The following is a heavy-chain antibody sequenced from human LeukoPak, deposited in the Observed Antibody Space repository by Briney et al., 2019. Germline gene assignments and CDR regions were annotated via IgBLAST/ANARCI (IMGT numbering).Heavy chain of an antibody. CDR2: INSDGSST. V-gene: IGHV3-74*01. CDR3: ARVPLYGSGSYLDY. CDR1: GFTFSSYW. D-gene: IGHD3-10*01. J-gene: IGHJ4*02. Sequence: GGSLRLSCAAFGFTFSSYWMHWVRQAPGKGLVWVSRINSDGSSTSYADSVKGRFTISRDNAKNTLYLQMDSLRAEDTAVYYCARVPLYGSGSYLDYWGQGTLVTVSS.